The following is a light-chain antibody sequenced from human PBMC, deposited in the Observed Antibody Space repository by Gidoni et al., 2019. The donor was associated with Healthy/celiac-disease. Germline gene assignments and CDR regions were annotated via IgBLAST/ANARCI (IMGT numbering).Light chain of an antibody. Sequence: IQMPPSPSSLSASVGDRVTITCRASQSISSYLNWYQQKPGKAPKLLIDAASSLQSGVPSRFSGSGSGTDFTLTISSLQPEDFATYYCQQSYSTPPTCGGGTKVEIK. CDR2: AAS. CDR1: QSISSY. V-gene: IGKV1-39*01. CDR3: QQSYSTPPT. J-gene: IGKJ4*01.